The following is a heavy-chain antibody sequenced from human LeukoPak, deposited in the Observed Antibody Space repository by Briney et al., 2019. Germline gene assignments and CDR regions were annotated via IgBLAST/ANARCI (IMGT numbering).Heavy chain of an antibody. CDR2: IYYSGST. D-gene: IGHD6-19*01. Sequence: PSETLSLTCTVSGGSISSHYWSWIRQPPGKGLEWIGYIYYSGSTNYNPSLKSRVTISVDTSKNQFSLKMNSMTAADTAVYFCARGAGWYNYWGQGTLVTVSS. CDR1: GGSISSHY. CDR3: ARGAGWYNY. V-gene: IGHV4-59*11. J-gene: IGHJ4*02.